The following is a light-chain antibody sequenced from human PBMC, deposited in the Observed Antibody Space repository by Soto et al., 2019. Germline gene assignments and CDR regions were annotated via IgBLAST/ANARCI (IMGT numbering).Light chain of an antibody. CDR3: ISYKTDDTFV. V-gene: IGLV2-14*01. CDR1: RSDIGASNS. Sequence: QSALTQPASVSGSPGQSITISCAGTRSDIGASNSVSWYPHLPGRSPTLIIYEATNRPSGVSERFSGSKAGDTASLTISGLQSDDESEYFCISYKTDDTFVFGGGTQLTVL. CDR2: EAT. J-gene: IGLJ7*01.